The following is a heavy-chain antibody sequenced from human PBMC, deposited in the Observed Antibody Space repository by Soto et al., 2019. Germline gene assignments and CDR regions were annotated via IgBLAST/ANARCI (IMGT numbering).Heavy chain of an antibody. D-gene: IGHD3-3*01. J-gene: IGHJ5*02. CDR3: AREAAVLRFLEWLPWFDP. V-gene: IGHV3-48*01. CDR1: GFTFSSYS. CDR2: ISSSSSTI. Sequence: EVQLVESGGGLVQPGGSLRLSCAASGFTFSSYSMNWVRQAPGKGLEWVSYISSSSSTIYYADSVKGRFTISRDNAKNSLYLQMNSLRAEDTAVYYCAREAAVLRFLEWLPWFDPWGQGTLVTVSS.